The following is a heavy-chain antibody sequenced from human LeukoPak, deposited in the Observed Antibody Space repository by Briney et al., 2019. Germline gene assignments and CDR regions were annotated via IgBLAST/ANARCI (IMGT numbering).Heavy chain of an antibody. J-gene: IGHJ3*02. V-gene: IGHV4-39*01. CDR1: GGSISSSSYY. CDR3: ARYRQSPSDAFDI. D-gene: IGHD3-16*02. CDR2: YYYGGSY. Sequence: SETLSLTCTVSGGSISSSSYYWCWLRPPPGKELEWIGHYYYGGSYYYNPSLRSRVTISVTTSKNQLSLTLISVTAADTAEYYCARYRQSPSDAFDIWLQATIVSV.